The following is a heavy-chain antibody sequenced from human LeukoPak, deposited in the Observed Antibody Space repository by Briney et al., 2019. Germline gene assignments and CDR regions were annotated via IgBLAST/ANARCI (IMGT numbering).Heavy chain of an antibody. CDR2: IYYSGST. Sequence: PSETLSLTCTVSGGSISSYYWSWIRQPPGKGLEWIGYIYYSGSTNYNPSLKSRVTISVDTSKNQFSLKLGSVTAADTAVYYCARDPGVIGLAFDIWGQGTMVTVSS. V-gene: IGHV4-59*12. CDR1: GGSISSYY. J-gene: IGHJ3*02. D-gene: IGHD2-21*01. CDR3: ARDPGVIGLAFDI.